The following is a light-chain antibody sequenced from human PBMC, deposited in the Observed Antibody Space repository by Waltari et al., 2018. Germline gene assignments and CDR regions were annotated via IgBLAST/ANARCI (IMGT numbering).Light chain of an antibody. CDR2: VFSNGTL. CDR1: SGHSTYA. J-gene: IGLJ3*02. CDR3: QSWGVGTWV. V-gene: IGLV4-69*01. Sequence: QLVVTQSPSASAPPGVSVKPTCTLSSGHSTYAIAWPQQQPQKGLRFFIKVFSNGTLIMVGGIPGRFSGSTSGSERYLIIASLQSEDEADYYCQSWGVGTWVFGGGTKLTVL.